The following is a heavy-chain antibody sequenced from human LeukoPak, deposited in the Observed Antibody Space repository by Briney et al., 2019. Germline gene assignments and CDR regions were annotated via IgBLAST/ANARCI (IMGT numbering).Heavy chain of an antibody. V-gene: IGHV1-69*04. CDR2: IIPILGIA. D-gene: IGHD6-13*01. J-gene: IGHJ4*02. CDR1: GGTFSRYA. Sequence: ASVNVSCKASGGTFSRYAISWVRQAPGQGLEWMGRIIPILGIANYAQKFQGRVTITADKSTSTAYMELSSLRSEDTAVYYCARDWEEQQLAGWGQGTLVTVSS. CDR3: ARDWEEQQLAG.